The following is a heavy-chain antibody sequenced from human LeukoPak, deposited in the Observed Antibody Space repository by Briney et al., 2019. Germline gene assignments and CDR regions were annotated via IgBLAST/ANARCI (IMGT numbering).Heavy chain of an antibody. D-gene: IGHD1-26*01. V-gene: IGHV4-59*01. J-gene: IGHJ3*02. CDR3: ATTTSGGDAFDI. Sequence: PSETLSLTCTVSGGSISSYYWSWIRQPPGKGLEWIGYIYYSGSTNYNPSLKSRVTISVDTSNNQFSLNLRSVTAADTAVYYCATTTSGGDAFDIWGQGTMVTVSS. CDR2: IYYSGST. CDR1: GGSISSYY.